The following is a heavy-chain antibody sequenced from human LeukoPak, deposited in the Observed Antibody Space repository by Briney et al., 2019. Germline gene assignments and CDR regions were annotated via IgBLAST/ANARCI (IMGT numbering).Heavy chain of an antibody. J-gene: IGHJ4*02. Sequence: PGGSLRLSCAASGFTFSSYGMHWVRQAPGKGLEWVAVIWYDGSNKYYADSVKGRFTISRDNSKNTLYLQMNSLRAEDTAVYYCAKDFGRNLGGPGYWGRGTLVIVSS. CDR2: IWYDGSNK. V-gene: IGHV3-33*06. CDR3: AKDFGRNLGGPGY. CDR1: GFTFSSYG. D-gene: IGHD3-10*01.